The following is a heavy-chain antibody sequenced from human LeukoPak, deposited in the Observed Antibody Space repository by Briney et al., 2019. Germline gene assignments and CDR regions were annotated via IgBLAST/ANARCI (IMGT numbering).Heavy chain of an antibody. CDR2: ISGSGFT. Sequence: PGGSLRLSCAASGFTFSSYAMSWVRQAPGKGLEWVSAISGSGFTYYADSVKGRFTISRDNSKNKLYLQINRRRAEDTAVYSCARGLNSSSPWGQGTLVTVSS. CDR1: GFTFSSYA. CDR3: ARGLNSSSP. V-gene: IGHV3-23*01. D-gene: IGHD6-6*01. J-gene: IGHJ4*02.